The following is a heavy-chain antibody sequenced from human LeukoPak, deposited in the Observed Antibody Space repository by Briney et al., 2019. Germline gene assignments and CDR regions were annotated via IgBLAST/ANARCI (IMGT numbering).Heavy chain of an antibody. V-gene: IGHV4-59*08. J-gene: IGHJ4*02. CDR2: IYYRGST. D-gene: IGHD5-12*01. CDR1: GGSISSYY. Sequence: SETLSLTCTVSGGSISSYYWSWIRQPPGKGLEWIGYIYYRGSTNYNPSLKSRVTISVDTSKNQFSLKLSSVTAADTAVYYCARGYSGYDRYFDYWGQGTLVTVSS. CDR3: ARGYSGYDRYFDY.